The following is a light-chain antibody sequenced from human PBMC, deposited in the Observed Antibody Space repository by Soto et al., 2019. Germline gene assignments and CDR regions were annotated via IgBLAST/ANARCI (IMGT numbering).Light chain of an antibody. CDR2: GAS. J-gene: IGKJ1*01. V-gene: IGKV3-20*01. Sequence: EIVMTQSPSTLSVSPSERSTLSCRASQSVSNNYLAWYQQKPGQAPRLLIYGASNRATGIPDRFSGSGSGTDFTLTISRLEPEDFAVYYCQQYGSSGTFGQGAKVDIK. CDR1: QSVSNNY. CDR3: QQYGSSGT.